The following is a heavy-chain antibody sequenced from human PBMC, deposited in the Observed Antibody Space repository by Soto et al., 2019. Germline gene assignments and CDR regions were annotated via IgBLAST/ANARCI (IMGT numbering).Heavy chain of an antibody. CDR1: GFTFSSHS. CDR3: ARGLYYYDSSGYWGY. CDR2: ISSSSSTI. D-gene: IGHD3-22*01. V-gene: IGHV3-48*02. J-gene: IGHJ4*02. Sequence: HPGGSVRLSCAASGFTFSSHSMNWVRQAPGKGLEWVSYISSSSSTIYYADSVKGRFTISRDNAKNSLYLQMNSLRDEDTAVYYCARGLYYYDSSGYWGYWGQGTLVTVSS.